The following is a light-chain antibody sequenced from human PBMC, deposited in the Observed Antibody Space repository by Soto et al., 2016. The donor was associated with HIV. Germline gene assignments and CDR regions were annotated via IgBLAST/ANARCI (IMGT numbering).Light chain of an antibody. CDR3: QQYQTEEGT. Sequence: DSQMTQSPSTLSASVGDRVSITCRASRNISSWLAWYQQKPGKAPKLLIYTASSLKSGVPSRFSGSGSGTEFTLTISSLQPDDFATYYCQQYQTEEGTFGQGTTVEIK. CDR1: RNISSW. V-gene: IGKV1-5*03. J-gene: IGKJ1*01. CDR2: TAS.